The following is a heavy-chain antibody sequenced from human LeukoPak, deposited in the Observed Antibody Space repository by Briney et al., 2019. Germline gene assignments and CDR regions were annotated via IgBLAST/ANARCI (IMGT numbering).Heavy chain of an antibody. CDR3: ARGYSGYDPDWFDP. CDR1: GFTFSTYW. J-gene: IGHJ5*02. V-gene: IGHV3-74*01. Sequence: PGGSLRLSCAASGFTFSTYWMHWVRQSPGKGLVWVSRINSDGSTTNYADSVKGRFTISRDNAKNTLYLQMNSLRAEDTAVYYCARGYSGYDPDWFDPWGQGTLVTVSS. D-gene: IGHD5-12*01. CDR2: INSDGSTT.